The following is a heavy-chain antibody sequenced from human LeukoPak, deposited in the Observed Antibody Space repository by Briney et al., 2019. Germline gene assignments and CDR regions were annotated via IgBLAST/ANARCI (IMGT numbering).Heavy chain of an antibody. CDR2: ISSSGSTI. J-gene: IGHJ6*03. D-gene: IGHD6-19*01. CDR1: GFTFSDYY. V-gene: IGHV3-11*04. Sequence: GGSLTLSCAASGFTFSDYYMSWIRQAPGKGLEGVSYISSSGSTIYYADSVKGRFTISRDNAKNSLYLQMNSLRAEDTAVYYCARAGYSSGWYTPLTSYYYYYYMDVWGKGTTVTVSS. CDR3: ARAGYSSGWYTPLTSYYYYYYMDV.